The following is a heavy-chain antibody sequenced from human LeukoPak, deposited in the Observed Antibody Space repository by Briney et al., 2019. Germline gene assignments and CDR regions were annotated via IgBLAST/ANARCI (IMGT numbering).Heavy chain of an antibody. V-gene: IGHV1-2*02. D-gene: IGHD3-22*01. Sequence: ASVKVSCKASGYTFTGYYMHWVRQAPGQGLEWMGWINPNSGGTNYAQKFQGRVTMTRDTSISTAYMELSRLRSDDTAVYYCARLKHDSSGYYYQLEEYFDYWGQGTLVTVSS. CDR3: ARLKHDSSGYYYQLEEYFDY. CDR2: INPNSGGT. CDR1: GYTFTGYY. J-gene: IGHJ4*02.